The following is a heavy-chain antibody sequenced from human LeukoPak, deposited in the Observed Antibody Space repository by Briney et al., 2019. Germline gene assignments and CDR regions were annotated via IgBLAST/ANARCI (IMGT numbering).Heavy chain of an antibody. CDR2: INPNSGGT. CDR3: ARGEMATPIPFDY. J-gene: IGHJ4*02. Sequence: ASVKVSCKASGYTFTGYYMHWVRQAPGQGLEWMGWINPNSGGTNYAQKFQGRVTMTRDTSISTAYMELSRLRSDDTAVYYCARGEMATPIPFDYWGQGTLVTVSS. CDR1: GYTFTGYY. V-gene: IGHV1-2*02. D-gene: IGHD5-24*01.